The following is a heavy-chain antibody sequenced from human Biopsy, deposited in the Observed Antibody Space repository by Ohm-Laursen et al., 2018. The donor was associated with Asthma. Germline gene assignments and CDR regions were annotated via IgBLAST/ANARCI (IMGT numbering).Heavy chain of an antibody. CDR1: GGSFSGYY. D-gene: IGHD3-22*01. J-gene: IGHJ6*02. V-gene: IGHV4-34*01. Sequence: GTLSLTCAVYGGSFSGYYWGWIRQPPGKGLEWIGEINHSGSTNYNPSLKSRVTISVDRSKRQFSLKVNSVTAADTAVYYCARMNTMIQAANYYSYAMDVWGQGTTVTVSS. CDR3: ARMNTMIQAANYYSYAMDV. CDR2: INHSGST.